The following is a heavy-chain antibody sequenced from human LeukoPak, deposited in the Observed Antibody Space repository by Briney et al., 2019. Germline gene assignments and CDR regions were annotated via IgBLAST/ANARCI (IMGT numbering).Heavy chain of an antibody. CDR3: ARAAGWGYDSQYYFNY. CDR1: GGSISSSNYY. D-gene: IGHD3-3*01. CDR2: IYYSGST. V-gene: IGHV4-39*07. Sequence: KPSETLSLTCTVSGGSISSSNYYWGWIRQPPGKGLEWIGNIYYSGSTYYNPSLKSRVTISVDTSKNQFSLKLSSVTAADTAVYYCARAAGWGYDSQYYFNYWGQGTLVTVSS. J-gene: IGHJ4*02.